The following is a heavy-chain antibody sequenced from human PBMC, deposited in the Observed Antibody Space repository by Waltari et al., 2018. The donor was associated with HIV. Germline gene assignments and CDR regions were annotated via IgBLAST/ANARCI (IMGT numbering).Heavy chain of an antibody. V-gene: IGHV4-39*01. D-gene: IGHD3-22*01. CDR1: DGPIDRRSYY. CDR2: IYYSGST. CDR3: ARHVGGYDSSGYFPYYFDY. J-gene: IGHJ4*02. Sequence: QLQLQASGPGLVKPSETLSLTCPVPDGPIDRRSYYWGWIRQPPGKGLEWIGSIYYSGSTDDNPSLKSRVTISVDTSKNRFSLKLSSVTAADTAVYYCARHVGGYDSSGYFPYYFDYWGQGALVTVSS.